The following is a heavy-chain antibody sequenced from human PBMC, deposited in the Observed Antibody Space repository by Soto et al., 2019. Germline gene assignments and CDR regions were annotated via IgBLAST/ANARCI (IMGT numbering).Heavy chain of an antibody. CDR3: AKDWREKYDTEAFDI. Sequence: GGPLRLSCAASGFSFRTYGMHWVRQAPGKGLEWVAVISYHGNDQYYADSVRGRFTISRDDSKSTLYLQMNTLRAEDTAVYYCAKDWREKYDTEAFDIWGRGTMVTVSS. V-gene: IGHV3-30*18. CDR2: ISYHGNDQ. CDR1: GFSFRTYG. D-gene: IGHD3-3*01. J-gene: IGHJ3*02.